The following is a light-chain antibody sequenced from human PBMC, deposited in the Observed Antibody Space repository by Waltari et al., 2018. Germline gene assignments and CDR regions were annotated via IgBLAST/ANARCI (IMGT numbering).Light chain of an antibody. CDR3: QQYYSIPHT. Sequence: DIVITQSPDSLPVSLGTRATINCQYSQCVLYSSNNMDYLSWYQQKPGQPPKLLIYWASTRESGVPDRFSGSGSGTDFTLTISSLQAEDVAVYFCQQYYSIPHTFGQGTKLEIK. CDR2: WAS. J-gene: IGKJ2*01. V-gene: IGKV4-1*01. CDR1: QCVLYSSNNMDY.